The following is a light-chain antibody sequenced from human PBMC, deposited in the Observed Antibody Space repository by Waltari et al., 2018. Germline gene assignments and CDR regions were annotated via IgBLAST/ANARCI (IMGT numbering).Light chain of an antibody. CDR2: EVT. CDR3: CAYTSSSVSYV. J-gene: IGLJ1*01. V-gene: IGLV2-14*01. CDR1: SSDVGVYDS. Sequence: QSALTQPASVSGSPGQSIAISCTGTSSDVGVYDSVSWYQQHPGKAPKLVIYEVTHRPSGVSNRFSGSKSGNTASLTISGLQAEDEDDYYCCAYTSSSVSYVFGTGTKVTVL.